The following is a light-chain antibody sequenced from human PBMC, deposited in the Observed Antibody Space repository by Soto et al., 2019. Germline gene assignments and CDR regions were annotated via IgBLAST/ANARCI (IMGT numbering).Light chain of an antibody. CDR3: QQCGHPPLT. V-gene: IGKV3-20*01. CDR2: DAS. CDR1: QSVGNNY. Sequence: EIVLTQSPGTLSLSPGERATLSCRASQSVGNNYLAWFQQKPGQAPRLLIYDASSRATGIPDRFSGSGSGTDFTLTISRLEPEDFAVYYCQQCGHPPLTFGGGTRVEIK. J-gene: IGKJ4*01.